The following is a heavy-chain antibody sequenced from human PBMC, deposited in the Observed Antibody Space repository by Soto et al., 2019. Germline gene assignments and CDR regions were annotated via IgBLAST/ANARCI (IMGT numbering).Heavy chain of an antibody. D-gene: IGHD6-19*01. J-gene: IGHJ5*02. CDR3: AKDPDYTSGWGFLNTFDP. V-gene: IGHV3-23*01. CDR2: IIATGFTT. CDR1: GFTFSNSA. Sequence: QPGGSLRLSCSVSGFTFSNSAMSWVRQAQGKGLEWVSTIIATGFTTYYADSVRGRFTISRDNFQNTLYLQMNSLRVEDTAIYYCAKDPDYTSGWGFLNTFDPWGQGTQVTVSS.